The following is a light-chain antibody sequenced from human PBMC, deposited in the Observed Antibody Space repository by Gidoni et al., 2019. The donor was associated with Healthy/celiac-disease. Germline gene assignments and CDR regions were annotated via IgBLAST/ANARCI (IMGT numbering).Light chain of an antibody. V-gene: IGKV1-5*01. Sequence: DIQMTQSPSTLSAVVGDRVTITCRASQSISSWLAWYQKKPGKAPKLLIYDASSLESGVPSRFSGSGSGTEFTLTISSLQPDDFATYYCQQYNSYSPYTFGQGTKLEIK. CDR3: QQYNSYSPYT. CDR2: DAS. J-gene: IGKJ2*01. CDR1: QSISSW.